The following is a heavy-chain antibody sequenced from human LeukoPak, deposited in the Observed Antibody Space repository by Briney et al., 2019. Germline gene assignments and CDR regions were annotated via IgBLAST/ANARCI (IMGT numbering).Heavy chain of an antibody. J-gene: IGHJ4*02. Sequence: PGGSLRLSCAASGFTFSSYWMSWVRQAPGKGLEWVANIKQDGSEKYYVDSVKGRFTMSRDNAKNSLYLQMNRLRAEDRAVYYCAGAPWIPLLSFFFDYWGQGTLVTVSS. CDR2: IKQDGSEK. V-gene: IGHV3-7*01. D-gene: IGHD5-18*01. CDR3: AGAPWIPLLSFFFDY. CDR1: GFTFSSYW.